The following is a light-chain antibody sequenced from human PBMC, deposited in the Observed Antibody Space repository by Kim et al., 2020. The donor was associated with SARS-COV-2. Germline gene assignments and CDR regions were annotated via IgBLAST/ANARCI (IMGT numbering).Light chain of an antibody. CDR2: QDT. J-gene: IGLJ2*01. V-gene: IGLV3-1*01. Sequence: SYELTQPPSVSVSPGQTASITCSGDELGDKFVCWYQQKPGQSPVVVIYQDTKRPSGIPERFSGSNSGNTATLTISGTQAIDEADYYCQAWDSSTDVVFGGETQLTVL. CDR1: ELGDKF. CDR3: QAWDSSTDVV.